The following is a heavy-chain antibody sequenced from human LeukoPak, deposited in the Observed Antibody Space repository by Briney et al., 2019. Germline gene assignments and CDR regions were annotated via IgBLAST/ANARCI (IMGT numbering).Heavy chain of an antibody. CDR2: IYYSGTA. Sequence: SETLSLTCTVSGGSISSGGYYWSWVRQHPEKGLEWIGYIYYSGTAYYNPSLKSRVTMSVDTSKNQFSLKLDSVTAADTAVYYCARFSNDHGVKFDYLGQGTLVTVSS. J-gene: IGHJ4*02. CDR3: ARFSNDHGVKFDY. D-gene: IGHD4-17*01. CDR1: GGSISSGGYY. V-gene: IGHV4-31*03.